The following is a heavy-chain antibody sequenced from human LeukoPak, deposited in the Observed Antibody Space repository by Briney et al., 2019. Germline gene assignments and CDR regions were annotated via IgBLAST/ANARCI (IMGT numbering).Heavy chain of an antibody. J-gene: IGHJ4*02. D-gene: IGHD3-3*01. Sequence: PGGSLRLSCAASGFTFSSYTMNWVRQAPGKGLEWVSSISSSSTYIYYADSVKGRFTISRDNAKNSLYLQMNSLRAEDTAVYYCATYYDFWSGYYTIDYWVQGTLVTVSS. CDR3: ATYYDFWSGYYTIDY. CDR2: ISSSSTYI. CDR1: GFTFSSYT. V-gene: IGHV3-21*01.